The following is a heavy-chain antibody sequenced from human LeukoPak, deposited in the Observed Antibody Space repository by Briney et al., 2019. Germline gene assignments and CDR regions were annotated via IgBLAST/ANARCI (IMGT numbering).Heavy chain of an antibody. CDR2: IHYSGST. D-gene: IGHD3-22*01. CDR1: GGSISSGDYY. Sequence: PSETLSLTCTVSGGSISSGDYYWSWIRQPPGKGLEWIGYIHYSGSTYYNPSLKSRVTISVDTSKNQFSLKLSSVTAADTAVYYCARHSGYYPDWYFDLWGRGTLVTVSS. J-gene: IGHJ2*01. V-gene: IGHV4-30-4*01. CDR3: ARHSGYYPDWYFDL.